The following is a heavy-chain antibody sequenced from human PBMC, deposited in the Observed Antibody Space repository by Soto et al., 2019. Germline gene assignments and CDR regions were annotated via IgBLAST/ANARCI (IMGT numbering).Heavy chain of an antibody. Sequence: QVQVVQSGVEVRRPGSSVKVSCKASGDTFKNCVISWVRQAPGQGLEWMGGIIPLFGTTDFAQRFQGRLTITTDESTTTAYMELSRLRSEYTATYYCAAELAFGKLSGVWGQWTTVIGSS. CDR1: GDTFKNCV. D-gene: IGHD3-10*01. CDR3: AAELAFGKLSGV. V-gene: IGHV1-69*01. CDR2: IIPLFGTT. J-gene: IGHJ6*02.